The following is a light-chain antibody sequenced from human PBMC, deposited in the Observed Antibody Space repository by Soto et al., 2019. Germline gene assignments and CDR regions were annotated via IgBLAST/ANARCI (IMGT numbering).Light chain of an antibody. J-gene: IGKJ4*01. CDR2: GAY. CDR1: QSIGTN. Sequence: EIVMTQSPATLSASPGERVTLSCGASQSIGTNVAWYQQKPGQAPRLLFYGAYNRATGIPARFSGSGSGTEFTLTVSSLQSEDFALYFCQQYNDWHPLTFGGGTKVEIK. V-gene: IGKV3-15*01. CDR3: QQYNDWHPLT.